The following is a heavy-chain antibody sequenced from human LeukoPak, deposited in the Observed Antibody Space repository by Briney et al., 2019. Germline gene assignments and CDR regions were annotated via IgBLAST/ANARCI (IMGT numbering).Heavy chain of an antibody. J-gene: IGHJ4*02. CDR3: ARGGQQLVLGY. CDR2: IYYSGST. V-gene: IGHV4-59*01. Sequence: SETLSLTCTVSGGSISSYYWSWIRQPPGKGLEWIGYIYYSGSTNYNPSLKSRVTISVDTSKNQFSLKLSSVTAADTAVYYCARGGQQLVLGYWGQGTLVTVSS. D-gene: IGHD6-13*01. CDR1: GGSISSYY.